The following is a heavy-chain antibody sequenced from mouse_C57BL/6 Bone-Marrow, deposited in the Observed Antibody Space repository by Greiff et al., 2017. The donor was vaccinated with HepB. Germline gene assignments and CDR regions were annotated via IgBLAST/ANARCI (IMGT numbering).Heavy chain of an antibody. V-gene: IGHV5-9*01. J-gene: IGHJ3*01. Sequence: EVNVVESGGGLVKPGGSLKLSCAASGFTFSSYTMSWVRQTPEKRLEWVATISGGGGNTYYPDSVKGRFTISRDNAKNTLYLQMSSLRSEDTALYYCARHRDGYSFAYWGQGTLVTVSA. CDR3: ARHRDGYSFAY. CDR2: ISGGGGNT. D-gene: IGHD2-3*01. CDR1: GFTFSSYT.